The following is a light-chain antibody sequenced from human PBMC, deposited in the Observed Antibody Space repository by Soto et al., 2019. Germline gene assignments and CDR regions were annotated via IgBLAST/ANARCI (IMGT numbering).Light chain of an antibody. J-gene: IGLJ3*02. V-gene: IGLV2-8*01. Sequence: QSALTQPASVSGSPGQSITISCTGTSSDVGAYNLVSWYQHLPDKAPKLIIYEVNKRPSGVPDRFSGSKSANTASLTVSGLQAEDEADYYCSSYAGSNNLRMFGGGTKLTVL. CDR3: SSYAGSNNLRM. CDR2: EVN. CDR1: SSDVGAYNL.